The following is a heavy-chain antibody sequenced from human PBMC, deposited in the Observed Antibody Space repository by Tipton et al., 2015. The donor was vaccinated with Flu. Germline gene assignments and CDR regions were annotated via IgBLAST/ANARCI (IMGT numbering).Heavy chain of an antibody. CDR1: GGSVSSPRYY. D-gene: IGHD7-27*01. CDR2: IYYSGST. Sequence: TLSLTCTVSGGSVSSPRYYWSWIRQPPGKGLEWIGYIYYSGSTNFNPSLRSRVTISIDASKSQFSLKLSSVTAADTAVYYCARVQLHSLGPLFDYWGQGILVTVSS. J-gene: IGHJ4*02. CDR3: ARVQLHSLGPLFDY. V-gene: IGHV4-61*01.